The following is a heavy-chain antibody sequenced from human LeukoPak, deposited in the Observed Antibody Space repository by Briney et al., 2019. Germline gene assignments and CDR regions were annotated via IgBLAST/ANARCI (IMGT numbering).Heavy chain of an antibody. CDR3: ARVRYCSNTSCYFADY. Sequence: GGSLRLSCAASGFTFSSYEMNWVRQAPGKGLEWVSYINSSGDTIYFADSVKGRFTISRDNAKNSLYLQINSLRAEDTAVYYCARVRYCSNTSCYFADYWGQGTLVTVSS. CDR1: GFTFSSYE. D-gene: IGHD2-2*01. J-gene: IGHJ4*02. V-gene: IGHV3-48*03. CDR2: INSSGDTI.